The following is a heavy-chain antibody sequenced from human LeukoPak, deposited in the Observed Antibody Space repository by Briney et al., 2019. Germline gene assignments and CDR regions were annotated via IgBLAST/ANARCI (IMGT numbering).Heavy chain of an antibody. CDR3: ARAATLDY. Sequence: GGSLRLSCAASGFTFSSYAMHWVRQAPGKGLEWVAVISYDGSNKYYADSVKGRFTISRDNAKNTLYLQMNSLRAEDTAVYYCARAATLDYWGQGTLVTVSS. CDR1: GFTFSSYA. V-gene: IGHV3-30-3*01. J-gene: IGHJ4*02. CDR2: ISYDGSNK. D-gene: IGHD2-15*01.